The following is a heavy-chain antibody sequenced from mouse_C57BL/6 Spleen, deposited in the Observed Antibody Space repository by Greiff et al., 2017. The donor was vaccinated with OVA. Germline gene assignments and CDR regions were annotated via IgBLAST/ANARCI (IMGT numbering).Heavy chain of an antibody. CDR3: AREGDGYYPWFAY. CDR1: GYTFTSYT. J-gene: IGHJ3*01. CDR2: INPSSGYT. Sequence: VQLQQSGAELARPGASVKMSCKASGYTFTSYTMHWVKQRPGQGLEWIGYINPSSGYTKYNQKFKDKATLTADKSSSTAYMQLSSLTSEDSAVYYCAREGDGYYPWFAYWGQGTLVTVSA. D-gene: IGHD2-3*01. V-gene: IGHV1-4*01.